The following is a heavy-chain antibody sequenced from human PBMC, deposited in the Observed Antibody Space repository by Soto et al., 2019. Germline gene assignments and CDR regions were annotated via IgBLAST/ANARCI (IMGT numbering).Heavy chain of an antibody. J-gene: IGHJ6*02. D-gene: IGHD3-9*01. CDR1: GGTFSSYA. CDR3: ARDASRYDILTGYYRRYGMDV. Sequence: ASVKVSCKASGGTFSSYAISWVRQAPGQGLEWMGGIIPIFGTANYAQKFQGRVTITADESTSTAYMELSSLRSEDTAVYYCARDASRYDILTGYYRRYGMDVWGQGTTVTVSS. V-gene: IGHV1-69*13. CDR2: IIPIFGTA.